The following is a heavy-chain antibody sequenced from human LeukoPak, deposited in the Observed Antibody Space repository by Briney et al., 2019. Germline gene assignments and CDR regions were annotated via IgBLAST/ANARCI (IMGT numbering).Heavy chain of an antibody. CDR2: INPSGGST. Sequence: ASVKVSCKASGGTFSSYGISWVRQAPGQGLEWMGIINPSGGSTSYAQKFQGRVTMTRDTSTSTVYMELSSLRSEDTAVYYCARDPLSEWELQPGAFDIWGQGTMVTVSS. CDR1: GGTFSSYG. V-gene: IGHV1-46*01. CDR3: ARDPLSEWELQPGAFDI. D-gene: IGHD1-26*01. J-gene: IGHJ3*02.